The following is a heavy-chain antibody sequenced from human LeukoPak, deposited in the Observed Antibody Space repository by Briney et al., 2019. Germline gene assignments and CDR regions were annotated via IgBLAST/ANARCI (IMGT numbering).Heavy chain of an antibody. V-gene: IGHV3-23*01. CDR1: GFTFSSYA. J-gene: IGHJ4*02. CDR3: AKTSAEWVLFRFDY. CDR2: ISGSGGST. D-gene: IGHD3-3*01. Sequence: TGGSLRLSWAASGFTFSSYAMSWVRQAPGKGLEWVSGISGSGGSTYYADSVKGRFTISRDNSKNTLYLQMNSLRAEDTAVYYCAKTSAEWVLFRFDYWGQGTLVTVSS.